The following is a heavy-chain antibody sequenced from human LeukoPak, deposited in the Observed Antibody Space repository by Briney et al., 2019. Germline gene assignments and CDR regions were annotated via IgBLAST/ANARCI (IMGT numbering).Heavy chain of an antibody. CDR1: GGSISSYY. CDR3: ARVGYSGYDYRGYFDY. J-gene: IGHJ4*02. D-gene: IGHD5-12*01. Sequence: SETLSLTCTVSGGSISSYYWSWIRQPPGKGLEWIGYIYYSGSTNYNPSLKSRVTISVDTSKNQFSLKLSSVTAADTAVYYCARVGYSGYDYRGYFDYWGQGTLVTVSS. CDR2: IYYSGST. V-gene: IGHV4-59*12.